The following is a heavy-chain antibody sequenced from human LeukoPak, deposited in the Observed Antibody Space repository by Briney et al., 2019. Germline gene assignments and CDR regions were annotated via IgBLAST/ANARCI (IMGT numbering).Heavy chain of an antibody. J-gene: IGHJ4*02. CDR2: IAYDGNTE. D-gene: IGHD2-2*01. V-gene: IGHV3-30*04. CDR3: AGPGLGYCSSTSCFRDY. CDR1: GFTFSSYA. Sequence: GSLRLSCAASGFTFSSYALHWVRQAPGKGLEWVTVIAYDGNTEYSAESVKGRFTISRDNSKNTLFLQMNSLRAEDTAVYYCAGPGLGYCSSTSCFRDYWGQGTLVTVSS.